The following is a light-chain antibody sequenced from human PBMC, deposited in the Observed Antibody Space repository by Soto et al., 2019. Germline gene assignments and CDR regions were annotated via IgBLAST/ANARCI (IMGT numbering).Light chain of an antibody. CDR2: DAS. CDR1: QSVSSKS. Sequence: EIVLTQSPGTLSVSPGERATLTCRATQSVSSKSLAWYQQKAGQAPRLIIYDASKRAADVPDRFSGSGSGTDFTLTISRLEAEHFAVYYCQQYGSPPTTFGQGTRLEIK. J-gene: IGKJ5*01. CDR3: QQYGSPPTT. V-gene: IGKV3-20*01.